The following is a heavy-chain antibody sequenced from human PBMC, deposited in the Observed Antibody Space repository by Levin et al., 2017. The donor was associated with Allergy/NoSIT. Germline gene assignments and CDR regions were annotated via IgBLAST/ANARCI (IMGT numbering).Heavy chain of an antibody. CDR1: GFTFSSYS. Sequence: GESLKISCAASGFTFSSYSMNWVRQAPGKGLEWVSSISSSSSYIYYADSVKGRFTISRDNAKNSLYLQMNSLRAEDTAVYYCARDRYSGSYSFDYWGQGTLVTVSS. V-gene: IGHV3-21*01. CDR3: ARDRYSGSYSFDY. D-gene: IGHD1-26*01. J-gene: IGHJ4*02. CDR2: ISSSSSYI.